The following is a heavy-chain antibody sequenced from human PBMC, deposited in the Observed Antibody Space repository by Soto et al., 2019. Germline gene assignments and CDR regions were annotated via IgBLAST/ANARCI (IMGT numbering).Heavy chain of an antibody. Sequence: PSETLSLTCAVYGGSFSGYYWSWIRQPPGKGLEWIGEINHSGGTNYNPSLKSRVTISVDTSKNQFSLKLSSVTAADTAVYYCARSRWVTAIRWVYYYGMDVWGQGTTVTVSS. CDR1: GGSFSGYY. D-gene: IGHD2-21*02. CDR3: ARSRWVTAIRWVYYYGMDV. CDR2: INHSGGT. V-gene: IGHV4-34*01. J-gene: IGHJ6*02.